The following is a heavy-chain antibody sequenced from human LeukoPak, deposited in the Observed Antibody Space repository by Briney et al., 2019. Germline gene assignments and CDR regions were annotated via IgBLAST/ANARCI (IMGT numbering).Heavy chain of an antibody. D-gene: IGHD6-6*01. J-gene: IGHJ1*01. Sequence: GGSLRLSCAASGFTFSKYAMSWIRQALGEGLEWVSGVSGSGGVTYYADSVKGRFTISRDNCKNTLHLQMNSLRVEDTAGYYCATFLAVIAARDSLYFQHWGQGTLVSVSS. V-gene: IGHV3-23*01. CDR1: GFTFSKYA. CDR2: VSGSGGVT. CDR3: ATFLAVIAARDSLYFQH.